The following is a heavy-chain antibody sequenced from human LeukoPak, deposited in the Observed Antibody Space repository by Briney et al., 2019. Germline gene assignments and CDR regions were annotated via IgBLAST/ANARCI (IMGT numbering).Heavy chain of an antibody. J-gene: IGHJ6*02. Sequence: GGSLRLSCAASGFVFNAYSFHWVRQAPGKGLEWVSSISGGTNTVNYADSVKGRFTISRDNARNSLFLQMNSLRAEDTAVYYCARVVMVRGVIITIYGMDVWGQGTTVTVSS. D-gene: IGHD3-10*01. V-gene: IGHV3-21*04. CDR1: GFVFNAYS. CDR2: ISGGTNTV. CDR3: ARVVMVRGVIITIYGMDV.